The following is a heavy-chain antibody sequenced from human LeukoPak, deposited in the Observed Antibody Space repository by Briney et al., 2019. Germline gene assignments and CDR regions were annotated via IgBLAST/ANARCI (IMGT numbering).Heavy chain of an antibody. J-gene: IGHJ5*02. CDR3: ATVAAAGRSAWFDP. D-gene: IGHD6-13*01. V-gene: IGHV4-59*01. CDR2: IYYSGST. CDR1: GGFTSDYK. Sequence: SETLSLTCNVSGGFTSDYKWSWIRQPPGKGLEWIGYIYYSGSTNYNPSLKSRVTISVDTSKNQFSLKLSSVTAADTAVYYCATVAAAGRSAWFDPWGQGTLVTVSS.